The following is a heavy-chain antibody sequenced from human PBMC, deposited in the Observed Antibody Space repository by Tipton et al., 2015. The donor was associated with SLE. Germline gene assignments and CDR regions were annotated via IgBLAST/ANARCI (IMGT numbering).Heavy chain of an antibody. Sequence: TLSLTCTVSGGSISSYYWSWIRQPAGGGLEWIGRIYTNENTNYNPSLKSRVTMSVDRSKYQFSLRLTSVTAADTAVYYCTRVVAAGGGDWFDPWGQGTLVTVSS. CDR1: GGSISSYY. CDR2: IYTNENT. J-gene: IGHJ5*02. CDR3: TRVVAAGGGDWFDP. D-gene: IGHD6-13*01. V-gene: IGHV4-4*07.